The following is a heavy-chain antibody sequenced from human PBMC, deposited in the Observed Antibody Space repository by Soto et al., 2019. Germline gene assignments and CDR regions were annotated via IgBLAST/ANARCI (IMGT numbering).Heavy chain of an antibody. CDR1: GGSISSDGYY. Sequence: PSETLSLTCTVSGGSISSDGYYWSWIRQHPGKGLEWIGYIYHSGTTYYNPSLKSRLTISVDTSKNQFSLDVTSVTAADTAVYYCASYGSSSFDSWGQGTLVTVSS. D-gene: IGHD6-6*01. CDR3: ASYGSSSFDS. J-gene: IGHJ4*02. CDR2: IYHSGTT. V-gene: IGHV4-31*03.